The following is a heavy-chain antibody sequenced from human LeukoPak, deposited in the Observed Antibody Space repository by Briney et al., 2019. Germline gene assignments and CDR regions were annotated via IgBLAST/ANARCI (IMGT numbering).Heavy chain of an antibody. CDR1: GYTFTSYD. J-gene: IGHJ6*03. CDR2: MNPNSGNT. V-gene: IGHV1-8*01. D-gene: IGHD6-13*01. Sequence: ASVKVSCKASGYTFTSYDINWVRQATGQGLEWMGWMNPNSGNTGYAQKFQGRVTMTRNTSISTAYMELSSLRSEDTAVYYCAREKRRVAAAGTTDYYYYYMDVWGKGTTVTVSS. CDR3: AREKRRVAAAGTTDYYYYYMDV.